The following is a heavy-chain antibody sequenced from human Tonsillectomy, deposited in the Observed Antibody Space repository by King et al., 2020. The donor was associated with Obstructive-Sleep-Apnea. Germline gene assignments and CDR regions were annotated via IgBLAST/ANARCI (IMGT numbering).Heavy chain of an antibody. V-gene: IGHV3-33*01. J-gene: IGHJ6*02. CDR3: ARVLLWFGELLGGMDV. CDR2: IWYDGSNK. CDR1: GFTFSSYG. D-gene: IGHD3-10*01. Sequence: QLVQSGGGVVQPGRSLRLSCAASGFTFSSYGMHWVRQAPGKGLDWVAVIWYDGSNKYYADSVKGRFTISRGNSKNTLYLQMNSLRAEDTAVYYCARVLLWFGELLGGMDVWGQGTTVTVSS.